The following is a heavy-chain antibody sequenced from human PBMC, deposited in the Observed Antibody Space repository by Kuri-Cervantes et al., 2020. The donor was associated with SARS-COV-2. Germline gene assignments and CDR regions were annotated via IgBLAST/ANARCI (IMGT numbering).Heavy chain of an antibody. CDR2: IYTSGST. J-gene: IGHJ4*02. D-gene: IGHD6-13*01. V-gene: IGHV4-4*07. CDR1: GDSISTYY. Sequence: SETLSLTCTVSGDSISTYYWSWIRQPAGKGLEWIGRIYTSGSTNYNPSLKSRVTISVDTSKNQFSLKLSSVTAADTAVYYCAGTTAAGTDYWGQGTLVTVSS. CDR3: AGTTAAGTDY.